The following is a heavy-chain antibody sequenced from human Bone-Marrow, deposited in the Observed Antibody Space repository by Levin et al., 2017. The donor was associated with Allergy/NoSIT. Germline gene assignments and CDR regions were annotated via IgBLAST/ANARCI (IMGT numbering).Heavy chain of an antibody. CDR2: ISSNGGST. CDR3: ARIGTASATDY. V-gene: IGHV3-64*01. CDR1: GFTFSSYA. J-gene: IGHJ4*02. Sequence: GGSLRLSCAASGFTFSSYAMHWVRQAPGKGLEYVSGISSNGGSTYYANSVKGRFTISRDNSKNTLYLQMGSLRAEDMAVYHCARIGTASATDYWGQGTLVTVSS. D-gene: IGHD6-13*01.